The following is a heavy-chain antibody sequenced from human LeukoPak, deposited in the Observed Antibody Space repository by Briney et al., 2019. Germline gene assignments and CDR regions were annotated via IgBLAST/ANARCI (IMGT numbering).Heavy chain of an antibody. V-gene: IGHV1-69*04. CDR3: ARDVPPDIVLMVLPYYYYGMDV. CDR2: IIPILGIA. D-gene: IGHD2-8*01. Sequence: ASVKVSCKASGGTFSSYAISWVRQAPGQGLEWMGRIIPILGIANYAQKFQGGVTITADKSTSTAYMELSSLRSEDTAVYYCARDVPPDIVLMVLPYYYYGMDVWGQGTTVTVSS. J-gene: IGHJ6*02. CDR1: GGTFSSYA.